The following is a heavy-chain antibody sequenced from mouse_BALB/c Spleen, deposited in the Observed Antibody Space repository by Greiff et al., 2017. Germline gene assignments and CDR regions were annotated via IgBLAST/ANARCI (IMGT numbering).Heavy chain of an antibody. D-gene: IGHD2-4*01. CDR3: ARNSYDYDPFAY. J-gene: IGHJ3*01. V-gene: IGHV2-2*02. Sequence: QVQLQQPGPGLVQPSQSLSITCTVSGFSLTSYGVHWVRQSPGKGLEWLGVIWSGGSTDYNAAFISRLSISKDNSKSQVFFKMNSLQANDTAIYYCARNSYDYDPFAYWGQGTLVTVSA. CDR1: GFSLTSYG. CDR2: IWSGGST.